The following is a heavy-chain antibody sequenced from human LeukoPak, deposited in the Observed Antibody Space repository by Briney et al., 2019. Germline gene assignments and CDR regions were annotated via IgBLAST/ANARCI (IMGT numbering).Heavy chain of an antibody. D-gene: IGHD4-17*01. CDR2: INPNSGGT. V-gene: IGHV1-2*02. J-gene: IGHJ1*01. Sequence: ASVKVSCKASGYTFTGYYMHWVRQAPGQGLEWMGWINPNSGGTNYAQKFQGRVTMTRDTSINTAYMELTSLRSDDTAVYYCARKIALQDGDYGIAEYFHHWGQGTLVTVSS. CDR3: ARKIALQDGDYGIAEYFHH. CDR1: GYTFTGYY.